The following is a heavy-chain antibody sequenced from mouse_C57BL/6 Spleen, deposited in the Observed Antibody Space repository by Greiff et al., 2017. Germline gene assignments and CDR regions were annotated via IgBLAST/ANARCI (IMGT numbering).Heavy chain of an antibody. CDR2: IDPSDSYT. J-gene: IGHJ4*01. V-gene: IGHV1-50*01. CDR3: ARGGRAMDY. Sequence: VQLQQPGAELVKPGASVKLSCKASGYTFTSYWMQWVKQRPGQGLEWIGEIDPSDSYTNYKQKFQGKATLTVDTSSSTAYMQPSSLTSEDSAVYYGARGGRAMDYWGQRTSVTVSA. CDR1: GYTFTSYW.